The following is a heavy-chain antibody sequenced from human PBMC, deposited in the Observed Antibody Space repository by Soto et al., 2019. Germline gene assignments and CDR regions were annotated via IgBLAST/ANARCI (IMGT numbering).Heavy chain of an antibody. CDR1: GVTFSSYA. CDR2: ISGSGGST. V-gene: IGHV3-23*01. D-gene: IGHD3-22*01. Sequence: GGSLRLSCAASGVTFSSYAMSWVRQAPGKGLEWVSAISGSGGSTYYADSVKGRFTISRDNSQNTLYLQMNSLRAEDTAVYYCAKYENITMIVVAKGPHWGRGNLVTVSS. CDR3: AKYENITMIVVAKGPH. J-gene: IGHJ4*02.